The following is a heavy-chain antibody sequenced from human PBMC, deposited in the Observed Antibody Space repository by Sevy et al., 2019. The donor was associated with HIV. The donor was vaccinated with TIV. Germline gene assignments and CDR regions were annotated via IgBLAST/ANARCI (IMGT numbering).Heavy chain of an antibody. CDR3: TTKTGPYYDFWSGYYNDY. J-gene: IGHJ4*02. Sequence: GGSLRLSCAASGFTFSNAWMSWVRQAPGKGLEWVGRIKSKGDGETIEYAAPGKGRFTISRNDSKNTLYLQMNSLKTRDTAVYYCTTKTGPYYDFWSGYYNDYWGQGTLVTVSS. V-gene: IGHV3-15*01. D-gene: IGHD3-3*01. CDR2: IKSKGDGETI. CDR1: GFTFSNAW.